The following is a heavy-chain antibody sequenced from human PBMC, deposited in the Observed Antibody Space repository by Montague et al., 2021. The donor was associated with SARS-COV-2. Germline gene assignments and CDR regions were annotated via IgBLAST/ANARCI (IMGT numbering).Heavy chain of an antibody. CDR1: GFIFSTYA. CDR3: AKGWDARDGRSWLCLDY. V-gene: IGHV3-30*04. CDR2: ISSDGSNK. Sequence: SLRLSCAGSGFIFSTYAMHWVRQAPGKGLEWVAVISSDGSNKYSADSVKGRFTISRDTSKNTFSLQMDGLRVEDTAVYHCAKGWDARDGRSWLCLDYGGQGALVTVSA. D-gene: IGHD1-26*01. J-gene: IGHJ4*02.